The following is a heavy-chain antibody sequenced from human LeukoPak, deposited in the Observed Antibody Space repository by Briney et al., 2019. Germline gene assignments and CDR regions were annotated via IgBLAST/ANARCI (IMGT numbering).Heavy chain of an antibody. D-gene: IGHD1-14*01. CDR3: AGESHRDPNFDA. CDR2: IYADGNT. CDR1: GFIVNTNY. J-gene: IGHJ4*02. V-gene: IGHV3-53*01. Sequence: GGSLRLSCAASGFIVNTNYMTWVRQAPGRGLEWVSFIYADGNTYYADSVKGRFTISRDISKNAVYLQVNSLRAADTAVYYCAGESHRDPNFDAWGQGTLVTVSS.